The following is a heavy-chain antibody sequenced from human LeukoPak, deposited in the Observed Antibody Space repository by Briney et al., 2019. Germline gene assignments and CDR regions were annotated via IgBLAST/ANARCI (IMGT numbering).Heavy chain of an antibody. CDR3: ARDMGLTYYDFWSGYNWFDP. V-gene: IGHV1-46*01. D-gene: IGHD3-3*01. Sequence: GASVKVSCTASGYTFTSYYMHWVRQAPGQGLEWMGTINPSGGSTSYAQKFQGRVTMTRDTSTSTVYMELSSLRSEDTAVYYCARDMGLTYYDFWSGYNWFDPWGQGTLVTVSS. CDR2: INPSGGST. CDR1: GYTFTSYY. J-gene: IGHJ5*02.